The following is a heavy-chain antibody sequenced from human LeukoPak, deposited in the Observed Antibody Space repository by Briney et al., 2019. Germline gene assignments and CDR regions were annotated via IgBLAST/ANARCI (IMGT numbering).Heavy chain of an antibody. CDR2: IDPNSGGT. V-gene: IGHV1-2*06. J-gene: IGHJ3*02. D-gene: IGHD3-22*01. Sequence: ASVKVSCKASGYTFTGYYIHWVRQAPGQGLEWMGRIDPNSGGTNYAQKFQGRVTMTRDTSISTAYMDLSSLRSDDTAVYYCTREDDSSGYRPFDIWGQGTMVTVSS. CDR1: GYTFTGYY. CDR3: TREDDSSGYRPFDI.